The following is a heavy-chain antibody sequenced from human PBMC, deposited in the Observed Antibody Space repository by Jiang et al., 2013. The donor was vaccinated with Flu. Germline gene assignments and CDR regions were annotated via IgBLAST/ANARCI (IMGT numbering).Heavy chain of an antibody. V-gene: IGHV4-39*01. CDR3: ARHIYCSDGGCYAGGYYFDY. Sequence: PGLVKPSETLSLTCTVSGGSISSSNYYWGWIRQPPGKGLEWIGTIYYSGSTYYNPSLKSRVTISVDTSKNQFSLKLSSVTAADTAVYYCARHIYCSDGGCYAGGYYFDYWGQGTLVTVSS. J-gene: IGHJ4*02. CDR1: GGSISSSNYY. D-gene: IGHD2-15*01. CDR2: IYYSGST.